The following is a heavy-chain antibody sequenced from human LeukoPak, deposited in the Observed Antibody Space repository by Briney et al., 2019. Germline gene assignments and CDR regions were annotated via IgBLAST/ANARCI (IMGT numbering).Heavy chain of an antibody. CDR3: ARPSTYSTGGY. J-gene: IGHJ4*02. CDR2: IYSDRST. Sequence: LTGGSLRLSCAASGFTVSSNYMSWVRQAPGKGLEWVSVIYSDRSTYYADSVKRRFTISRDNSKNTLYLQMNSLRAEDTAVYYCARPSTYSTGGYWGQGTLVTVSS. D-gene: IGHD6-25*01. CDR1: GFTVSSNY. V-gene: IGHV3-66*04.